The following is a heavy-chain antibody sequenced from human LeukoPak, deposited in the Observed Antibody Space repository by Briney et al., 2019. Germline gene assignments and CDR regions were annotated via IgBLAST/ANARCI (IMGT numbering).Heavy chain of an antibody. J-gene: IGHJ4*02. CDR3: ARDYYGDSYFDY. Sequence: PGGSLGLSCAASGFTFSSYSMNWVRQAPGKGLEWVSSISSSSSYIYYADSVKGRFTISRDNAKNSLYLQMNSLRAEDTALYYCARDYYGDSYFDYWGQGTLVTVSS. V-gene: IGHV3-21*04. D-gene: IGHD4-17*01. CDR2: ISSSSSYI. CDR1: GFTFSSYS.